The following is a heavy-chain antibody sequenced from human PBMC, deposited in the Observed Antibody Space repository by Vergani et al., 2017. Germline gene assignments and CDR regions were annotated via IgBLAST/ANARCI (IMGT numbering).Heavy chain of an antibody. V-gene: IGHV3-48*01. CDR2: ISSSSSTI. CDR1: GFTFSSYS. Sequence: EVQLVESGGGLVQPGGSLRLSCAASGFTFSSYSMNWVRQAPGKGLEWVSYISSSSSTIYYADSVKGRFTISRDNAKNSLHLQMNSLRAEDTAVYYCARNDYGDLDYWGQGTLVTVSS. CDR3: ARNDYGDLDY. J-gene: IGHJ4*02. D-gene: IGHD4-17*01.